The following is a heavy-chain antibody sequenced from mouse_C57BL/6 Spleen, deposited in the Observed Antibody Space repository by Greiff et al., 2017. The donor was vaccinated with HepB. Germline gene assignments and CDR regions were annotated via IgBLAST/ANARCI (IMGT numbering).Heavy chain of an antibody. V-gene: IGHV1-81*01. CDR1: GYTFTSYG. D-gene: IGHD1-1*01. CDR2: IYPRSGNT. J-gene: IGHJ3*01. Sequence: LQESGAELARPGASVKLSCKASGYTFTSYGISWVKQRTGQGLEWIGEIYPRSGNTYYNEKFKGKATLTADKSSSTAYMELRSLTSEDSAVYFCARGTTVVAPFAYWGQGTLVTVSA. CDR3: ARGTTVVAPFAY.